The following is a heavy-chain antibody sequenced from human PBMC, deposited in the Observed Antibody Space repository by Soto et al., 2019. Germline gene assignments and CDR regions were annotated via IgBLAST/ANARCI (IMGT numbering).Heavy chain of an antibody. J-gene: IGHJ6*02. D-gene: IGHD1-7*01. CDR2: IIPIFGTA. CDR1: GGTFSSYA. CDR3: ANSVPFPNWNYEYDYYGMDV. Sequence: ASVKVSCKASGGTFSSYAISWVRQAPGQGLEWMGGIIPIFGTANYAQKFQGRVTITADESTSTAYMELSSLRSEDTAVYYCANSVPFPNWNYEYDYYGMDVWGQGTTVNVSS. V-gene: IGHV1-69*13.